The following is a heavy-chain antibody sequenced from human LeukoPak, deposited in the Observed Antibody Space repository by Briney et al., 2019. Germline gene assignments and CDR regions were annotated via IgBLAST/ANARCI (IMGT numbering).Heavy chain of an antibody. CDR2: IYSSGST. Sequence: SETLSLTCTVSGASISGSGYYWGWFRQPPGTGLEWIGSIYSSGSTYYNASLQSRVTISIETSKNQISLRLNSVTAADTAMYYCAKSGGYGLIDYWGQGTLVTVSS. J-gene: IGHJ4*02. V-gene: IGHV4-39*01. CDR1: GASISGSGYY. CDR3: AKSGGYGLIDY. D-gene: IGHD1-26*01.